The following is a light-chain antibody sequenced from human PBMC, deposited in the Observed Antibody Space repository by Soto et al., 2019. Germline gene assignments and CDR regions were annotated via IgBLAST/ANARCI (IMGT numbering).Light chain of an antibody. J-gene: IGKJ1*01. CDR1: QSISSW. Sequence: DIPMTQSPSTLSASVGDRVTITCRASQSISSWLAWYQQKPGKAPKLLIYDASSLESGVPSRFSGSGSGTEFTLTISSLQPDDFAIYYCQQYNSYSPTFGQGTKVEIK. CDR3: QQYNSYSPT. CDR2: DAS. V-gene: IGKV1-5*01.